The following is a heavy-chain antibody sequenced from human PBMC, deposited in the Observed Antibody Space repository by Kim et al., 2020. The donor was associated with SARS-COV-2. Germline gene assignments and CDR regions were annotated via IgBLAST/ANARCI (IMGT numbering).Heavy chain of an antibody. CDR1: GYSISSGYY. Sequence: SETLSLTCTVSGYSISSGYYWGWIRQPPGKGLEWIGSIYHSGSTYYNTSLKSRVTISVDTSKNQFSLKLSSVTAADTAVYYCAREGSSSSENWFDPWGQGTLVIVSS. J-gene: IGHJ5*02. D-gene: IGHD6-6*01. CDR3: AREGSSSSENWFDP. V-gene: IGHV4-38-2*02. CDR2: IYHSGST.